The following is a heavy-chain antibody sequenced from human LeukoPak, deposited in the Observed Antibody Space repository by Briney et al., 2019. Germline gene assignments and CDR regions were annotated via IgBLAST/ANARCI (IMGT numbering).Heavy chain of an antibody. D-gene: IGHD1-1*01. CDR1: GYTFTSHF. V-gene: IGHV1-46*01. CDR2: INPSSGRT. J-gene: IGHJ5*02. CDR3: ARDPIYNADNRGFDP. Sequence: GASVKVSCKAFGYTFTSHFMHWVRQAPGQGLEWMGIINPSSGRTSYAQKFQGRVTMTRDTSTSTVYMELSSLRSEDTAVYYCARDPIYNADNRGFDPWGQGTLVTVSS.